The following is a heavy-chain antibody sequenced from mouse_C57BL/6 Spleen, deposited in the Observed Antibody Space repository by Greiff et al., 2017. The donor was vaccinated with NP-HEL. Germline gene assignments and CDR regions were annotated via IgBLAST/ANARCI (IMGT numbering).Heavy chain of an antibody. J-gene: IGHJ3*01. D-gene: IGHD1-1*01. CDR1: GYTFTSYD. CDR3: ARNSYYYGSSHGLFAY. Sequence: VQVVESGPELVKPGASVKLSCKASGYTFTSYDINWVKQRPGQGLEWIGWIYPRDGSTKYNEKLKGKATLTVDTSSSTAYMELPSLTSEDSAVYFCARNSYYYGSSHGLFAYWGQGTLVTVSA. CDR2: IYPRDGST. V-gene: IGHV1-85*01.